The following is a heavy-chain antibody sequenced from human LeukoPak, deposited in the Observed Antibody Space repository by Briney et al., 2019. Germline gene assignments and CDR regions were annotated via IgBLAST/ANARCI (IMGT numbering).Heavy chain of an antibody. CDR2: ISSDGSND. CDR1: GFTFSSYA. V-gene: IGHV3-30-3*01. J-gene: IGHJ4*02. D-gene: IGHD3-22*01. Sequence: PGGSLRLPCAASGFTFSSYAMHWVRQAPGKGLEWVAVISSDGSNDYYADSVKGRFTISKDNSKNTLYLQMSSLRPEDTAVYYCARVGDSSGYYYRYFDYWGQGTLVTVSS. CDR3: ARVGDSSGYYYRYFDY.